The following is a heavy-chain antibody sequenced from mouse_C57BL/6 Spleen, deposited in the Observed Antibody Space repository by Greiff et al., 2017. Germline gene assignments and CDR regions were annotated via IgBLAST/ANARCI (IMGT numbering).Heavy chain of an antibody. CDR3: ARTGSHWYFDV. Sequence: QVQLQQPGAELVRPGTSVKLSCKASGYTFTSYWMHWVKQRPGQGLEWIGVIDPSDSYTNYNQKFKGKATLTVDTSSSTAYMQLSSLTSEDSAVYYCARTGSHWYFDVWGTGTTVTVSS. J-gene: IGHJ1*03. CDR1: GYTFTSYW. CDR2: IDPSDSYT. V-gene: IGHV1-59*01. D-gene: IGHD4-1*01.